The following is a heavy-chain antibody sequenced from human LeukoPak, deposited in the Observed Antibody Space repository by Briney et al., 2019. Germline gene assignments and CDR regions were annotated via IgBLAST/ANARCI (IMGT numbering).Heavy chain of an antibody. Sequence: PGGSLRLSCAASGFTFSSYAMSWVRQAPGKGLEWVSAISGSGGSTYYADSVKGRFTISRDNSKNTLYLQMNSLRAEDTAVYYCAKDDCSSTSCYLNDAFDIWGQGTMVTLSS. J-gene: IGHJ3*02. V-gene: IGHV3-23*01. D-gene: IGHD2-2*01. CDR1: GFTFSSYA. CDR2: ISGSGGST. CDR3: AKDDCSSTSCYLNDAFDI.